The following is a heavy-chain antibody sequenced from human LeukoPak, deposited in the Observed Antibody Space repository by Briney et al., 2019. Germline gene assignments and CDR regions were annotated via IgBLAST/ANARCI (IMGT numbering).Heavy chain of an antibody. CDR1: GGSISSYY. CDR3: AREGRGYAIDI. CDR2: IYTSGST. V-gene: IGHV4-4*07. D-gene: IGHD3-10*01. J-gene: IGHJ3*02. Sequence: SETLSLTCTVSGGSISSYYWNWVRQPAGKGLEWIGRIYTSGSTNYNPSLKSRVTISVDTSKNQFSLKLSSVTAADTAVYYCAREGRGYAIDIWGQGTMVTVSS.